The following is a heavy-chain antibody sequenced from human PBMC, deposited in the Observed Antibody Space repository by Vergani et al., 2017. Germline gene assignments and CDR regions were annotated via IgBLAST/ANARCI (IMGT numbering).Heavy chain of an antibody. CDR2: ISSDGSNN. CDR1: GFTFSSYG. Sequence: QVQLVESGGGVVQPGRSLRLSCAASGFTFSSYGMHWVRQAPGKGLEWVAVISSDGSNNYYADSVKGRFTISRDNSKNTLYLQMNSLRAEDTAVYYCAKSTTVKRFYYYYYMDVWGKGTTVTVSS. J-gene: IGHJ6*03. D-gene: IGHD4-11*01. CDR3: AKSTTVKRFYYYYYMDV. V-gene: IGHV3-30*18.